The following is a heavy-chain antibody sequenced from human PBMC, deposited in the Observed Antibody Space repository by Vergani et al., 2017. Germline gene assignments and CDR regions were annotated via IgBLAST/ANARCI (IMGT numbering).Heavy chain of an antibody. Sequence: EVQLVESGGGLVKPGGSLRLSCAASGFTFSSYSMNWVRQAPGKGLEWVSSISSSSSYIYYADSVKGRFTISRDNAKNSLYLQMNSLRAEETAVYYCAKEGIVATIFDYWGQGTLVTVSS. D-gene: IGHD5-12*01. V-gene: IGHV3-21*01. CDR1: GFTFSSYS. J-gene: IGHJ4*02. CDR3: AKEGIVATIFDY. CDR2: ISSSSSYI.